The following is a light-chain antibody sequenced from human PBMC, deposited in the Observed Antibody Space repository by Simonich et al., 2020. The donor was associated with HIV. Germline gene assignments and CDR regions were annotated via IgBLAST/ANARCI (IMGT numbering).Light chain of an antibody. CDR3: MQGINLPPT. CDR2: AVS. J-gene: IGKJ1*01. Sequence: DIVLTQTPLSLSVTHGQSASIPCKSIQNLLHCDGRTYLFLYLQRPGQSPQLLIYAVSSRLSGVPDRFSGSGSGTDFTLKISRVEAEDVGVYYCMQGINLPPTFGQGTKVEIK. CDR1: QNLLHCDGRTY. V-gene: IGKV2-29*02.